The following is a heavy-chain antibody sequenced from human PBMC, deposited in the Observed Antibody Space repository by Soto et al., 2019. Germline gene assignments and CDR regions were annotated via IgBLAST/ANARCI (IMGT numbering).Heavy chain of an antibody. D-gene: IGHD2-2*01. CDR3: ARAYCSSTSCYVRGYYYYYGMDV. CDR1: GYTFTGYY. CDR2: INPNSGGT. V-gene: IGHV1-2*04. J-gene: IGHJ6*02. Sequence: ASVKVSCKASGYTFTGYYMHWVRQAPGQGLGWMGWINPNSGGTNYAQKFQGWVTMTRDTSISTAYMELSRLRSDDTAVYYCARAYCSSTSCYVRGYYYYYGMDVWGQGTTVTVSS.